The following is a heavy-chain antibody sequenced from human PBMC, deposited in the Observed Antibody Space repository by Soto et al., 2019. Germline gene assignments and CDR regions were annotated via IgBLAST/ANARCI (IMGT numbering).Heavy chain of an antibody. Sequence: EVQLVESGGGLVKPGGSLRLSCAASGFTFNNAWMNWVRQAPGKGLECVGRIKSKSDGGTTDYAAPVQDRFPFSRDDSKNTLYLQRNRLKTEDTAVYYCTTGLGYCGYTSCLYGMDVWGQGTTVTVSS. V-gene: IGHV3-15*07. J-gene: IGHJ6*02. CDR1: GFTFNNAW. CDR3: TTGLGYCGYTSCLYGMDV. CDR2: IKSKSDGGTT. D-gene: IGHD2-2*01.